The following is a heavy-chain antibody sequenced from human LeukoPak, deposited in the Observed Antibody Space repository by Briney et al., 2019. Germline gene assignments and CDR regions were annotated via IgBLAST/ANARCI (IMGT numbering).Heavy chain of an antibody. J-gene: IGHJ4*02. V-gene: IGHV4-59*01. CDR3: ARDGGYCSGGSCRPFDY. CDR2: IYYSGST. CDR1: GGSISSYY. Sequence: PSETLSLTCTVSGGSISSYYWSWIRQPPGKGLEWVGYIYYSGSTNYNPSLKSRVTISVDTSKNQFSLKLSSVTAADTAVYYCARDGGYCSGGSCRPFDYWGQGTLVTVSS. D-gene: IGHD2-15*01.